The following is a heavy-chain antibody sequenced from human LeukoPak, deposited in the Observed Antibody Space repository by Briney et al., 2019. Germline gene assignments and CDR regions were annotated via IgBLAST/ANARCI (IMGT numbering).Heavy chain of an antibody. V-gene: IGHV4-34*01. CDR2: INHSGST. D-gene: IGHD3-3*01. CDR1: GGSFSGYY. Sequence: SETLSLTCAVYGGSFSGYYWSWIRQPPGKGLEWIGEINHSGSTNYNPSLESRVTISVDTSKNQFSLKLSSVTAADTAVYYCARGAYYDFWSGYPKYNWFDPWGQGTLVTVSS. CDR3: ARGAYYDFWSGYPKYNWFDP. J-gene: IGHJ5*02.